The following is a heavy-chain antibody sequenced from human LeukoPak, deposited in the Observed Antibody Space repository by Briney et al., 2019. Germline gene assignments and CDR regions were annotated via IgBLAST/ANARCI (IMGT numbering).Heavy chain of an antibody. CDR3: ARAPIYYYYYMDV. V-gene: IGHV1-2*02. Sequence: GASVKVSCKASGYSFTGYYIHWVRQSPGQGPEWMGWINPNSGGSKYAQKFQGRITLTRDTSISTAYMELSRLRSDDTAVYYCARAPIYYYYYMDVWGKGTTVTISS. J-gene: IGHJ6*03. CDR2: INPNSGGS. CDR1: GYSFTGYY.